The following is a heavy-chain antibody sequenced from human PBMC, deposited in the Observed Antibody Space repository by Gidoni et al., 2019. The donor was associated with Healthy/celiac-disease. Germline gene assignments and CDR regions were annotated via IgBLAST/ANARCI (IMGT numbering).Heavy chain of an antibody. Sequence: QVQLQESGPGLVKLSETLSLTCTVSGGSISSYYWSWIRQPPGKGLEWIGYIYYSGSTNYNPSLKSRVTISVDTSKNQFSLKLSSVTAADTAVYYCARCRNSGYENTRFDPWGQGTLVTVSS. D-gene: IGHD5-12*01. CDR1: GGSISSYY. CDR3: ARCRNSGYENTRFDP. J-gene: IGHJ5*02. CDR2: IYYSGST. V-gene: IGHV4-59*01.